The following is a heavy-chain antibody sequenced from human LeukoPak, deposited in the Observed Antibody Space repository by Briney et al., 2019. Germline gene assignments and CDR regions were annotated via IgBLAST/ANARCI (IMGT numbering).Heavy chain of an antibody. CDR2: ISSSSNYI. V-gene: IGHV3-21*01. CDR3: ARDTPTMHV. J-gene: IGHJ6*01. CDR1: GFTFSSYS. Sequence: GGSLRLSCAASGFTFSSYSMHWVRQAPGKGLEWVSSISSSSNYIFCADSVKGRFPISRDNAKNSLFLKMNSLSSEDTAVYHCARDTPTMHVWRQGTTDSFSS.